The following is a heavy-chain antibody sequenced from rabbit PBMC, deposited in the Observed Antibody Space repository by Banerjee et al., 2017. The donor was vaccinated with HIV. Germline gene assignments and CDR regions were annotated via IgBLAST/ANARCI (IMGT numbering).Heavy chain of an antibody. Sequence: QEQLVESGGGLVQPEGSLTLTCTASGFSFSSSYYMCRVRQAPGKGLEWIGCIYTGSGSTYYASWAKGRFTISKTSSTTVTLQMTRLTAADTATYFCARDPYARNSPDYNLWGPGTLVTVS. CDR1: GFSFSSSYY. CDR3: ARDPYARNSPDYNL. CDR2: IYTGSGST. J-gene: IGHJ4*01. V-gene: IGHV1S45*01. D-gene: IGHD1-1*01.